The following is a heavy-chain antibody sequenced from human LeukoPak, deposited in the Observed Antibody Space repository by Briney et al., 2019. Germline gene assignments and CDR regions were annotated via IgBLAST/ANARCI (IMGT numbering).Heavy chain of an antibody. CDR3: ASLLWYSSALLS. CDR2: ISGSGGST. J-gene: IGHJ5*02. CDR1: GFTFSSYA. V-gene: IGHV3-23*01. D-gene: IGHD6-19*01. Sequence: GGSLRLSCAASGFTFSSYAMSWIRQAPGKGLEWVSAISGSGGSTYYADSVKGRFTISRDNSKNTLYLQMNSLRAEDTAVYYCASLLWYSSALLSWGREPWSPSPQ.